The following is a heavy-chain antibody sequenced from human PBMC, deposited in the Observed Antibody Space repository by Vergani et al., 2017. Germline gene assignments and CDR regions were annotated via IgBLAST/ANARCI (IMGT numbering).Heavy chain of an antibody. CDR2: IKYDGSKK. CDR3: ARSPHGYTYGGYISEFDP. J-gene: IGHJ5*02. D-gene: IGHD5-18*01. V-gene: IGHV3-7*01. CDR1: GFTFSIFW. Sequence: EVQLVASGGGLVQRGGSLRLSCEASGFTFSIFWMTWVRQAPGKGLEWVANIKYDGSKKNYVDSVKGRFTISRDNAKNSLYLQMNNLRVEDTAVYFCARSPHGYTYGGYISEFDPWGQGTLVTVSS.